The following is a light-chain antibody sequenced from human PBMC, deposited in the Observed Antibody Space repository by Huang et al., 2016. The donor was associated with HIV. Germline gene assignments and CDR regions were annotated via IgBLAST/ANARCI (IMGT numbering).Light chain of an antibody. Sequence: IVLTQSPGTLSLSPGERATLSCRASQSVSSSFLAWYQQKPGQAPRLLIQRTSSMVPGIPERFRGSVSGTAFTLTINRLESEDFAVYYCQHYGTSSWTFGQGTKIEVK. CDR1: QSVSSSF. V-gene: IGKV3-20*01. J-gene: IGKJ1*01. CDR2: RTS. CDR3: QHYGTSSWT.